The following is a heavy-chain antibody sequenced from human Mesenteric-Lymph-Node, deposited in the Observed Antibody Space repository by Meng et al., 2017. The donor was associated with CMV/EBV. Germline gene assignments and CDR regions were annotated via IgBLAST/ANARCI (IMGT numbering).Heavy chain of an antibody. CDR2: INHSGGT. CDR1: GGPFTSYC. D-gene: IGHD2-2*02. J-gene: IGHJ5*02. Sequence: SETLSLTCVIYGGPFTSYCWSWIRQPPGKGLEWIGEINHSGGTNYNPSLKSRVNISVDTSKNQFSLKLSSVTAADTAVYYCARSGYCSSTSCYTAWFDPWGQGTLVTVSS. CDR3: ARSGYCSSTSCYTAWFDP. V-gene: IGHV4-34*01.